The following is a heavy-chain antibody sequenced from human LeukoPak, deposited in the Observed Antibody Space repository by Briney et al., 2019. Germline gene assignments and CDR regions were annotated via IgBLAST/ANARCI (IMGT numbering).Heavy chain of an antibody. Sequence: ASVEVSCKASGYTFTSYGISWVRQAPGQGLEWMGWISAYNGNTNYAQKLQGRVTMTTDTSTSTAYMELRSLRSDDTAVYYCARDPTTTGPPTYWGQGTLVTVSS. CDR3: ARDPTTTGPPTY. V-gene: IGHV1-18*01. CDR1: GYTFTSYG. J-gene: IGHJ4*02. CDR2: ISAYNGNT. D-gene: IGHD1-1*01.